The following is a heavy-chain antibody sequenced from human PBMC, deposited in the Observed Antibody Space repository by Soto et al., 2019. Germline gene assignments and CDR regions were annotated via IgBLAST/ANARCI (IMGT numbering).Heavy chain of an antibody. CDR3: ARDGGYCSGGSCYPSEDYYYGMDV. CDR2: IIPIFGTA. D-gene: IGHD2-15*01. CDR1: GGTFSSYA. V-gene: IGHV1-69*06. J-gene: IGHJ6*02. Sequence: GASVKVSRKASGGTFSSYAISWVRQAPGQGLEWMGGIIPIFGTANYAQKFQGRVTITADKSTSTAYMELSSLRSEDTAVYYCARDGGYCSGGSCYPSEDYYYGMDVWGQGTTVTVSS.